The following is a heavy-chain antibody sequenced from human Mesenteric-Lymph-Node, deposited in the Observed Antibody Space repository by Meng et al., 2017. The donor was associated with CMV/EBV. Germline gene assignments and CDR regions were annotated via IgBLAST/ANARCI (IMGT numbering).Heavy chain of an antibody. D-gene: IGHD3-10*01. J-gene: IGHJ4*02. CDR1: GGSINSYY. V-gene: IGHV4-59*01. Sequence: SETLSLTCTVSGGSINSYYWSWIRQPPGKGLEWIGYRSYSGSTNYNPSLKSRVTISVDTSKNQFSLKLSSVTAADTAVYYCARTSYYYGSGSLYYFDYWGQGTLVTVSS. CDR3: ARTSYYYGSGSLYYFDY. CDR2: RSYSGST.